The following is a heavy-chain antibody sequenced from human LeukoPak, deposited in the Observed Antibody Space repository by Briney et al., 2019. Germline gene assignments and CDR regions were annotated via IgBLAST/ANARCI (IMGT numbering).Heavy chain of an antibody. CDR1: GFTFSSYW. CDR2: IKQDGSEK. Sequence: GGSLRLSCAASGFTFSSYWMSWVRQAPGKGLEWVANIKQDGSEKYYVDSVKGRFTISRDNAKNSLYLQMNSLRAEDTAVYYCARGLPADTMIVVDDYWGQGTLVTVSS. D-gene: IGHD3-22*01. V-gene: IGHV3-7*01. J-gene: IGHJ4*02. CDR3: ARGLPADTMIVVDDY.